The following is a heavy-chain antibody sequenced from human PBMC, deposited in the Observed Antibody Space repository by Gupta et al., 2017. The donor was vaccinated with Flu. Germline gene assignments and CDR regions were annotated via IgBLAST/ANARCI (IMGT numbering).Heavy chain of an antibody. CDR1: AFTFWNSF. Sequence: LVMSGGGEVHPERSLRHSCSGSAFTFWNSFKYCVRQAPGQGLEWMAAVAYDESNDYYAASVKGRFTISRDNSRNRRFLLMSSLRAEDTAVYYCARAPSAGTPPYYSLDSGGQGTMVTVSS. CDR2: VAYDESND. V-gene: IGHV3-30-3*01. J-gene: IGHJ4*02. CDR3: ARAPSAGTPPYYSLDS. D-gene: IGHD3-10*01.